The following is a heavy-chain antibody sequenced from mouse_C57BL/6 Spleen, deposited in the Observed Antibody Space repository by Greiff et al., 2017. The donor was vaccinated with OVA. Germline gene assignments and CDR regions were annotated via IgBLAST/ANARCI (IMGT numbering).Heavy chain of an antibody. V-gene: IGHV1-42*01. Sequence: EVKLVESGPELVKPGASVKISCKASGYSFTGYYMNWVKQSPEKSLEWIGEINPSTGGTTYNQKFKAKATLTVDKSSSTAYMQLKSLTSEDSAVYYCARRGGYDPYYFDYWGQGTTLTVSS. J-gene: IGHJ2*01. CDR2: INPSTGGT. CDR1: GYSFTGYY. CDR3: ARRGGYDPYYFDY. D-gene: IGHD2-2*01.